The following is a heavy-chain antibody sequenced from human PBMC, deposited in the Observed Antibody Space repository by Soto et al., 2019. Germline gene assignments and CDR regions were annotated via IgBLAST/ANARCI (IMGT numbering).Heavy chain of an antibody. D-gene: IGHD4-17*01. V-gene: IGHV4-31*03. CDR3: ARGLSVTLFDY. J-gene: IGHJ4*02. CDR1: GDSISSGGYY. Sequence: QVQLQESGPGLVKPSQTLSLTCTVSGDSISSGGYYWTWIRQYPGKGLEWIGYIYYSGSTFYNPSIKSRVSISVDTSKNQFSLNLSSVTAADTAVYYCARGLSVTLFDYWGQGTLVTVSS. CDR2: IYYSGST.